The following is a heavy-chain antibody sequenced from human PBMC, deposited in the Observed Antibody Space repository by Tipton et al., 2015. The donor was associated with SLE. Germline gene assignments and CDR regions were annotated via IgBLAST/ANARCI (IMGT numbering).Heavy chain of an antibody. CDR2: IRSGDGYK. D-gene: IGHD6-13*01. CDR1: GFTVSTNY. CDR3: AKMVGSSWRDLRSQGFFES. Sequence: GSLSLSCAASGFTVSTNYMTWVRQAPGRGLEWVSRIRSGDGYKSYADSVKGRFTISRDNAKNSLYLQMNSLRDDDTAVYYCAKMVGSSWRDLRSQGFFESWGQGTPVSVTS. J-gene: IGHJ4*02. V-gene: IGHV3-11*03.